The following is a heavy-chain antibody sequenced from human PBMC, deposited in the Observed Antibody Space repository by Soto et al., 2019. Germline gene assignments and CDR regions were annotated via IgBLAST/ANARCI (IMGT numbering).Heavy chain of an antibody. V-gene: IGHV3-30*18. D-gene: IGHD3-16*02. J-gene: IGHJ4*02. CDR3: AKDRPYDYIWGSYPTFVFDY. Sequence: GGSLRLSCAASGFAFSSYGMHWVRQAPGKGLEWVAVISYDGSNKYYADSVKGRFTISRDNSKNTLYLQMNSLRAEDTAVYYCAKDRPYDYIWGSYPTFVFDYWGQGTLVTVSS. CDR2: ISYDGSNK. CDR1: GFAFSSYG.